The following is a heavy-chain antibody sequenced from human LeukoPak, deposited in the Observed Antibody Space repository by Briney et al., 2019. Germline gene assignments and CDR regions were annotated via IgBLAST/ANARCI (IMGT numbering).Heavy chain of an antibody. CDR3: VRLKGYSSGWIDY. CDR1: GYTFTGCY. J-gene: IGHJ4*02. Sequence: ASVKVSCKASGYTFTGCYMHWVRQAPGQGLEWMGWINPNSGGTNYAQKFQGRVTMTRDTSISTAYMELSRLRSDDMAVYYCVRLKGYSSGWIDYWGQGTLVIVSS. V-gene: IGHV1-2*02. D-gene: IGHD6-19*01. CDR2: INPNSGGT.